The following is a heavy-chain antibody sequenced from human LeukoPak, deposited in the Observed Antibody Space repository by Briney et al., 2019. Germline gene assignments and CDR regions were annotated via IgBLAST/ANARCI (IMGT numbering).Heavy chain of an antibody. V-gene: IGHV4-4*02. CDR3: ARAVGYSYGPPDY. J-gene: IGHJ4*02. D-gene: IGHD5-18*01. CDR1: GGSISSSNW. Sequence: PSETLSLTCAVSGGSISSSNWWSWVRQPPGKGLAWIGEIYHSGSTNYNPSLKSRVTISVDKSKNQFSLKLSSVTAADTAVYYCARAVGYSYGPPDYWGQGTLVTVSS. CDR2: IYHSGST.